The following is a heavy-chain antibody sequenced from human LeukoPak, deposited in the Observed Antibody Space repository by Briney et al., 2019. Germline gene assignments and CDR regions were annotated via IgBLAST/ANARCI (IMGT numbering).Heavy chain of an antibody. CDR2: INGDGSST. V-gene: IGHV3-74*03. D-gene: IGHD4-11*01. Sequence: GGSLRLSCAASGFTFNTYWIHWVRQGPGKGLVWVSRINGDGSSTAYADSVKGRFTISRDNAKNTLYLQMNSLKAEDTAVYYCAREKGSSNYDSWGQGTLVTVCS. CDR1: GFTFNTYW. CDR3: AREKGSSNYDS. J-gene: IGHJ5*01.